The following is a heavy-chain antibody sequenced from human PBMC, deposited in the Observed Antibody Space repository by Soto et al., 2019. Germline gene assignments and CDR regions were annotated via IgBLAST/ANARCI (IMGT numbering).Heavy chain of an antibody. D-gene: IGHD6-19*01. V-gene: IGHV4-39*01. CDR2: IYYSGST. CDR1: GGSISSSSYY. Sequence: PSETMSLTCTVSGGSISSSSYYWGWIRQPPGKGLEWIGSIYYSGSTYYNPSLKSRVTISVDTSKNQFSLKLSSVTAADTAVYYCARPSGSVADPGPIDAFDIWGQGTMVTVSS. CDR3: ARPSGSVADPGPIDAFDI. J-gene: IGHJ3*02.